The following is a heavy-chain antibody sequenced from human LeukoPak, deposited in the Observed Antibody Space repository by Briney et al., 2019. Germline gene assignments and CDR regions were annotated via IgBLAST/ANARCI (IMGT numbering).Heavy chain of an antibody. CDR1: GGSISINSYY. V-gene: IGHV4-39*01. D-gene: IGHD1-1*01. CDR3: ARTRYVYYYYYMDV. J-gene: IGHJ6*03. Sequence: SETLSLTCTVSGGSISINSYYWRWIGQATRRRREEIGTIPYSGTTYYNPSLKSRVTISADRSKNQFFLKLNSVTAADTAVYYCARTRYVYYYYYMDVWGKGTTVTVSS. CDR2: IPYSGTT.